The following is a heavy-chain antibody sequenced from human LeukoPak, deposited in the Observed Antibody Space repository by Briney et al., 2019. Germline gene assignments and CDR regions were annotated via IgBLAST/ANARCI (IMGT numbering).Heavy chain of an antibody. CDR1: GGSFSGYY. Sequence: SETLSLICAVYGGSFSGYYWSWIRQPPGKGLEWIGEINHSGSTNYNPSLKSRVTIPVDTSKNQFSLKLSSVTAADTAVYYCARVSLHHRFYYYMDVWGKGTTVTVSS. D-gene: IGHD1-14*01. CDR3: ARVSLHHRFYYYMDV. CDR2: INHSGST. V-gene: IGHV4-34*01. J-gene: IGHJ6*03.